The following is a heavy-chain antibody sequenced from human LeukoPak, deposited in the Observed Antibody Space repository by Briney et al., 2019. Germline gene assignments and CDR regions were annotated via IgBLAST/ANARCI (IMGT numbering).Heavy chain of an antibody. J-gene: IGHJ5*02. D-gene: IGHD3-22*01. CDR3: VRVLSGSWDWFDP. CDR2: INPDGSTT. Sequence: PGGSLRLSCAASGFTFSRYWIHWVRQAPGKGLEWVSRINPDGSTTTYADSVKGRFTISRDNAKNTVYLQMNSLRAEDTALYHCVRVLSGSWDWFDPWGQGILVTVSS. V-gene: IGHV3-74*01. CDR1: GFTFSRYW.